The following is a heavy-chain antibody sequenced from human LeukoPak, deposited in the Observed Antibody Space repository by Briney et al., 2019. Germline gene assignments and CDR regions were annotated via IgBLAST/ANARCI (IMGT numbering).Heavy chain of an antibody. D-gene: IGHD3-16*01. J-gene: IGHJ4*02. V-gene: IGHV3-23*01. CDR1: GLTFSTFA. Sequence: GGSLRLSCAASGLTFSTFAMTWVRQAPGKGLEWVSGISASGGGTYYADSVKGRFTISRDNSKNSLYLQMNSLRAEDTAVYYCARAQGDYDYWGQGTLVTVSS. CDR3: ARAQGDYDY. CDR2: ISASGGGT.